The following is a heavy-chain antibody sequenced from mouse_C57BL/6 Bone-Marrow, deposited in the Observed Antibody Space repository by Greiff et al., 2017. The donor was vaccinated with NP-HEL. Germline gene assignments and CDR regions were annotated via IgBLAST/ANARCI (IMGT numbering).Heavy chain of an antibody. CDR3: ARKNIYYGNFFDY. Sequence: VQLQESGPELVKPGASVKLSCKASGYTFTSYDINWVKQRPGQGLEWIGWIYPRDGSTKYNEKFKGKATLTVDTSSSTAYMELHSLTSEDSAVYFCARKNIYYGNFFDYWGQGTTLTVSS. CDR1: GYTFTSYD. J-gene: IGHJ2*01. D-gene: IGHD2-1*01. V-gene: IGHV1-85*01. CDR2: IYPRDGST.